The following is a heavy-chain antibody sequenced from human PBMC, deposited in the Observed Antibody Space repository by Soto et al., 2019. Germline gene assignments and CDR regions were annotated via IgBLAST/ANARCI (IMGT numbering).Heavy chain of an antibody. V-gene: IGHV3-33*01. J-gene: IGHJ4*02. D-gene: IGHD1-26*01. CDR3: ARDLNVGALDY. CDR2: IWSDGSKE. CDR1: GFIFSGYG. Sequence: GGSLRLSCAASGFIFSGYGFHWVRQAPGKGLQWVAVIWSDGSKEYYADSVKGRFTISRDNSKNTVYLQMNSLRGEDTAVYYCARDLNVGALDYGGQGTLVTVSS.